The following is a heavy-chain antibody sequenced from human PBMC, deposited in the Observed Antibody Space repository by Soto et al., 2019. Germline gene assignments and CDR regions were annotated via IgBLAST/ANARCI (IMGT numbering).Heavy chain of an antibody. Sequence: GGSLRLSCAASGFTFSSYAMSWVRQAPGKGLEWVSAISGSGGSTYYADSVKGRFTISRDNSKNTLYLQMNSLRAEDTAVYYCANGGLRLGELSLYEPDDYCGQGILVTFSS. V-gene: IGHV3-23*01. CDR3: ANGGLRLGELSLYEPDDY. CDR1: GFTFSSYA. CDR2: ISGSGGST. D-gene: IGHD3-16*02. J-gene: IGHJ4*02.